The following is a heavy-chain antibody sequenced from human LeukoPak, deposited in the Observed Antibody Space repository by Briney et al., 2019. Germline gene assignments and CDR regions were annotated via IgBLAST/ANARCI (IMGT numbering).Heavy chain of an antibody. CDR2: IYSGGST. V-gene: IGHV3-53*04. Sequence: PGGSLRLSCAASGFTVSSNYMSWVRQAPGKGLEWVSVIYSGGSTYYADTVKGRFTISRHNSKNTLYLQMNSLRAEDTAVYYCARDLYDSSGGWNDYWGQGTLVTVSS. CDR3: ARDLYDSSGGWNDY. D-gene: IGHD3-22*01. CDR1: GFTVSSNY. J-gene: IGHJ4*02.